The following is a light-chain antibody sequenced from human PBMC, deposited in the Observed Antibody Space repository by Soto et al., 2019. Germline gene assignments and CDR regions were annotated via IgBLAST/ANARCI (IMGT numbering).Light chain of an antibody. V-gene: IGLV1-47*01. CDR3: AAWDDSRSGWV. J-gene: IGLJ3*02. Sequence: QSVLTQPPSASGTPGQWVTISCSGSSSNIVCNHVYWYQQLPGTAPKLLIYKNSLRPSGVSDRFSGSKSGTSASLAISGIRSEDEADYYCAAWDDSRSGWVFGGGTKLTVL. CDR2: KNS. CDR1: SSNIVCNH.